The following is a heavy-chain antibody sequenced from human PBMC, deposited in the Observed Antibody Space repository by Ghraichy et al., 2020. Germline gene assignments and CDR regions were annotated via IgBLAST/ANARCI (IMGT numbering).Heavy chain of an antibody. D-gene: IGHD6-6*01. V-gene: IGHV1-2*02. CDR2: INPNSGGT. CDR3: ARSARQVYYYYYGMDV. Sequence: ASVKVSCKASGYTFTGYYMHWVRQAPGQGLEWMGWINPNSGGTNDAQKFQGRVTMTRDTSISTAYMELSRLRSDDTAVYYCARSARQVYYYYYGMDVWGQGTTVTVSS. CDR1: GYTFTGYY. J-gene: IGHJ6*02.